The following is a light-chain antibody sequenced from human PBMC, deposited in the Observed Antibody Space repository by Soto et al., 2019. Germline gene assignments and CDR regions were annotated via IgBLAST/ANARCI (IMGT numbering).Light chain of an antibody. CDR1: QNIYSN. V-gene: IGKV3-15*01. J-gene: IGKJ1*01. CDR3: QQSYSTPWT. CDR2: RAS. Sequence: IVMTQSPATLSVSPGERATLSCRASQNIYSNVAWYQQRPGQAPRLLIYRASTRATGIPARFSGSGSGTDFTLTISSLQPEDFATYYCQQSYSTPWTFGQGTKVDIK.